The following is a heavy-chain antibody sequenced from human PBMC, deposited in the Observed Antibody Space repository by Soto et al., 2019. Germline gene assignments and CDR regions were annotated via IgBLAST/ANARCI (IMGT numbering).Heavy chain of an antibody. D-gene: IGHD6-19*01. CDR2: IHPNSGGT. V-gene: IGHV1-2*02. Sequence: QVQLVQSGTEVKRPGASVKVSCKASGYTFIDYYIHWVRQAPGQGPEWMGWIHPNSGGTHYAQKFQGRDTMTRDTSISTACMELIRLTSDDTAVYSGARGWQWLGGGHWGQRTLVIVSS. J-gene: IGHJ4*02. CDR1: GYTFIDYY. CDR3: ARGWQWLGGGH.